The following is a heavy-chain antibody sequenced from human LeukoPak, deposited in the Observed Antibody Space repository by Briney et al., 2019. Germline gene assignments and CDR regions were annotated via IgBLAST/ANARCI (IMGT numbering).Heavy chain of an antibody. V-gene: IGHV1-2*02. D-gene: IGHD4-17*01. CDR2: INPNSGGT. J-gene: IGHJ4*02. CDR3: AREQALLLMTTVTNFDY. Sequence: SVKVSCKASGYTFTGYYMHWVRQAPGQGLEWMGWINPNSGGTNYAQKFQGRVTMTRDTSISTAYMELSRLRSDDTAVYYCAREQALLLMTTVTNFDYWGQGTLVTVSS. CDR1: GYTFTGYY.